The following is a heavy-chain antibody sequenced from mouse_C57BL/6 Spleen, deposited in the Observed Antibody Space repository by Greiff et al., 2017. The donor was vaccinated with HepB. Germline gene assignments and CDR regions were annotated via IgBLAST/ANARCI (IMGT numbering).Heavy chain of an antibody. J-gene: IGHJ3*01. CDR3: ASRDYYGSSYEGFAY. CDR2: IWGVGST. Sequence: VKLMESGPGLVAPSQSLSITCTVSGFSLTSYGVDWVRQSPGKGLEWLGVIWGVGSTNYNSALKSRLSISKDNSKSQVFLKMNSLQTDDTAMYYCASRDYYGSSYEGFAYWGQGTLVTVSA. D-gene: IGHD1-1*01. V-gene: IGHV2-6*01. CDR1: GFSLTSYG.